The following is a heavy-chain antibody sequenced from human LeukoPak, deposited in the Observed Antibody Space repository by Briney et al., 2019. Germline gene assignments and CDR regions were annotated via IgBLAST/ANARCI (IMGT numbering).Heavy chain of an antibody. J-gene: IGHJ4*02. CDR1: GFTFSSYS. V-gene: IGHV3-21*01. CDR3: ASLDSSGD. Sequence: PGGSLRLSCTASGFTFSSYSLNWVRQAPGKGLEWVSSVSTGSNYIYYADSVKGRFTISRDNDKNSLYLQMNSLRVEDTAVYYGASLDSSGDWGQGTLVTVSS. CDR2: VSTGSNYI. D-gene: IGHD3-22*01.